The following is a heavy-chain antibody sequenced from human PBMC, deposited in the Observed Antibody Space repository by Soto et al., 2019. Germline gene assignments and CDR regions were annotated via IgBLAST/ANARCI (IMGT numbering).Heavy chain of an antibody. CDR2: IYPGDSDT. Sequence: GESLKLSCKGSGYSFTSYWIGRVRQMPGKGLEWMGIIYPGDSDTRYSPSFQGQVTISADKSISTAYLQWSSLKASDTAMYYCARLHYSSSWYWFDPWGQGTLVTVSS. CDR3: ARLHYSSSWYWFDP. CDR1: GYSFTSYW. D-gene: IGHD6-13*01. J-gene: IGHJ5*02. V-gene: IGHV5-51*01.